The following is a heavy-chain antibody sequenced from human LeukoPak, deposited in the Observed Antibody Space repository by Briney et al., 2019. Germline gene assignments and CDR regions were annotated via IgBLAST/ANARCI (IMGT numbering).Heavy chain of an antibody. Sequence: GRSLRLSCAASGFTFSSFGIHWVRQAPGMGLEWVAAISPDGNSDYYTDSAKGRFTVSRDNSKNMIYLQMNSLRGEDSAVYYCAKINNYDDYWGQGTLVTVSS. CDR3: AKINNYDDY. CDR1: GFTFSSFG. V-gene: IGHV3-30*18. D-gene: IGHD3-22*01. CDR2: ISPDGNSD. J-gene: IGHJ4*02.